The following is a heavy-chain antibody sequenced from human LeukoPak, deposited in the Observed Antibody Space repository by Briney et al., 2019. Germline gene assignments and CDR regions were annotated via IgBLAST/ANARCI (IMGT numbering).Heavy chain of an antibody. CDR3: ARDRSGYDPQSNYYYYYMDV. Sequence: SETLSLTCTVSGGSINSYYWSWIRQPAGKGLEWIGRIYTSGSTNYNPSLKSRVTMSVDTSKNQFSLKLTSVTAADTAVYYCARDRSGYDPQSNYYYYYMDVWGKGTTVTVSS. V-gene: IGHV4-4*07. D-gene: IGHD5-12*01. J-gene: IGHJ6*03. CDR1: GGSINSYY. CDR2: IYTSGST.